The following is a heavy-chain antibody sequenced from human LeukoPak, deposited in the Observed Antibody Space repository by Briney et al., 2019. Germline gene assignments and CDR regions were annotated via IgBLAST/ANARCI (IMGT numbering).Heavy chain of an antibody. CDR2: IYYSGST. D-gene: IGHD1-26*01. V-gene: IGHV4-30-4*08. CDR1: GGSISSGDYY. CDR3: AREGGSYRNFDY. Sequence: PLETLSLTCTVSGGSISSGDYYWRWIRQPPGKGLEWIGYIYYSGSTYYNPSLKSRVTISVDTSKNQFSLKLSSVTAADTAVYYCAREGGSYRNFDYWGQGTLVTVSS. J-gene: IGHJ4*02.